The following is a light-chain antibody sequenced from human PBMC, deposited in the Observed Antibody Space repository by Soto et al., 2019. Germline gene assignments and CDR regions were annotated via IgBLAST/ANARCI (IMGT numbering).Light chain of an antibody. CDR3: SSYTSSATLV. J-gene: IGLJ1*01. CDR2: DVS. CDR1: ASDIGGYNF. Sequence: QSALTQPASVSGSPGQSITLSCTGTASDIGGYNFVSWYQQSAGKAPKLIIYDVSHRPAGVSDRFSASKSGNTAALTISALWTEDEADYYCSSYTSSATLVFGSGTKLTVL. V-gene: IGLV2-14*03.